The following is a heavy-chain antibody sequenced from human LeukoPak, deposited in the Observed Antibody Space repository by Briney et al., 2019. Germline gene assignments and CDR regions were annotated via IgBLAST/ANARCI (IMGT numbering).Heavy chain of an antibody. CDR3: ARSWGFRVSALDY. J-gene: IGHJ4*02. CDR1: GFTFTTYA. Sequence: GRSLRLSCTASGFTFTTYAVHWVRQTPGKGLEWLAVISSDGNRKYYADSVKGRFTISRDNSKNTLYLEVNSLRAEDTAVYYCARSWGFRVSALDYWGQGTLVTVAS. CDR2: ISSDGNRK. V-gene: IGHV3-30-3*01. D-gene: IGHD3-16*01.